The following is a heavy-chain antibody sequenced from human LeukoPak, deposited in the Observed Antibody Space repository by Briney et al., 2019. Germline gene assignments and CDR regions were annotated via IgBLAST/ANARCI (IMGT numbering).Heavy chain of an antibody. CDR1: GYTFTSYG. CDR2: ISAYNGNT. D-gene: IGHD3-10*01. Sequence: ASVKVSCKASGYTFTSYGITWVRQAPGQGLDWMGWISAYNGNTNYAQKLQGRVTMTPDPSPSTAYMELRSPRSDDTAVHYCARARYGSGSYSQSFDYWGQGTLVTVSS. V-gene: IGHV1-18*01. CDR3: ARARYGSGSYSQSFDY. J-gene: IGHJ4*02.